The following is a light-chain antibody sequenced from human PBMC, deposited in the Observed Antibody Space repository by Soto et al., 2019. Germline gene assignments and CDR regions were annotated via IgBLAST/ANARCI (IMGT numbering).Light chain of an antibody. Sequence: EIVMTQSPPSLSVTPGEPASISCRSSQSLLHSNGFQYLDWYLQKPGQSPQLLIYLGFNRASGVTDRFSGSGSGTDFTLKISRVAAEDVGIYFCMQPLEAPWTFGQGTKVDIK. CDR1: QSLLHSNGFQY. J-gene: IGKJ1*01. V-gene: IGKV2-28*01. CDR3: MQPLEAPWT. CDR2: LGF.